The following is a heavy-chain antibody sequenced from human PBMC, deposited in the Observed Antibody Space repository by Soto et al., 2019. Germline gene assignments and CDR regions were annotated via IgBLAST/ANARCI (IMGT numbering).Heavy chain of an antibody. CDR2: ILYSGST. CDR3: ARLGSSGWYQGSYFDY. Sequence: QLQLQESGPGLVKPSETLSLTCIVSGGSITRNNHYWGWIRQSPGKGLEWIGSILYSGSTNYNPSLNSRVTLSVETSKNQCSLKMSSVTAADTAVYYCARLGSSGWYQGSYFDYWGQGTLVTVSS. CDR1: GGSITRNNHY. V-gene: IGHV4-39*01. J-gene: IGHJ4*02. D-gene: IGHD6-19*01.